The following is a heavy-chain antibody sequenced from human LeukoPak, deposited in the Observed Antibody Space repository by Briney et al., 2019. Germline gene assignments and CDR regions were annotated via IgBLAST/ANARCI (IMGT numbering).Heavy chain of an antibody. J-gene: IGHJ5*02. CDR1: GGSISRYY. Sequence: SETLSLTCIVSGGSISRYYWSWIRQPPGKGLEWIGYIYYSGTTNYNPSLKSRVTISVDTSKNQFSLKLSAVTAADTAVYYCALHQRGANWFDPWGQGTLVTVSS. V-gene: IGHV4-59*08. CDR3: ALHQRGANWFDP. D-gene: IGHD1-26*01. CDR2: IYYSGTT.